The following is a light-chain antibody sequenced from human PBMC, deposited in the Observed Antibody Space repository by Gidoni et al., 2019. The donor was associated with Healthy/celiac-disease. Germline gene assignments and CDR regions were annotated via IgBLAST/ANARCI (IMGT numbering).Light chain of an antibody. CDR3: QQYGSSPIT. CDR1: QSVRSSY. V-gene: IGKV3-20*01. CDR2: GAS. J-gene: IGKJ5*01. Sequence: EIVLTQTPATLSSSPGERATLSCRARQSVRSSYLAWYQQKPGQAPRLLIYGASSRATGIPDRFSGSGSGTDFTLTISRLEPEDFAVYYCQQYGSSPITFGQGTRLEIK.